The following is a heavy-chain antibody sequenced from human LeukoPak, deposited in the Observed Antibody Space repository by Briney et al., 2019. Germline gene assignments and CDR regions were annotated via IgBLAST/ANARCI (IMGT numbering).Heavy chain of an antibody. V-gene: IGHV3-53*01. J-gene: IGHJ4*02. D-gene: IGHD6-13*01. CDR2: IYSGGST. CDR1: GFTVSNSY. CDR3: ASAPYSSSWYRDH. Sequence: SGGSLRLSCAASGFTVSNSYMSWVRQAPGEGLEWVSVIYSGGSTYYADSVKGRFTISRDNSKNTLYLQMNSLRADDTAVYYCASAPYSSSWYRDHWGQGTLVTVSS.